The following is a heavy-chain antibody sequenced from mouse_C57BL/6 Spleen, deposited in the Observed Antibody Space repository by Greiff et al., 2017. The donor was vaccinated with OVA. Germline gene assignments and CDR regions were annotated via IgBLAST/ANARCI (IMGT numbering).Heavy chain of an antibody. Sequence: EVKLMESGGDLVKPGGSLKLSCAASGFTFSSSGMSWVRQTPDKRLEWVATISSGGSYTYYPDSVKGRFTISRDNAKNTLYLQMSSLKSEDTAMYYCARDGGSSYYFDYWGQGTTLTVSS. CDR2: ISSGGSYT. CDR3: ARDGGSSYYFDY. CDR1: GFTFSSSG. J-gene: IGHJ2*01. D-gene: IGHD1-1*01. V-gene: IGHV5-6*01.